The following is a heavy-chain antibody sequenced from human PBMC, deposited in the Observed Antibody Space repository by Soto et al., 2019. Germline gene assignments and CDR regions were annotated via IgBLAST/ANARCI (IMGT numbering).Heavy chain of an antibody. CDR1: GFTFSSYS. CDR2: ISSSSSYI. D-gene: IGHD3-3*01. Sequence: LRLSCAASGFTFSSYSMNWVRQAPGKGLEWVSSISSSSSYIYYADSVKGRFTISRDNAKNSLYLQMNSLRAEDTAVYYCARGYYDFWRGAFDIWGQGTMVTVSS. J-gene: IGHJ3*02. V-gene: IGHV3-21*01. CDR3: ARGYYDFWRGAFDI.